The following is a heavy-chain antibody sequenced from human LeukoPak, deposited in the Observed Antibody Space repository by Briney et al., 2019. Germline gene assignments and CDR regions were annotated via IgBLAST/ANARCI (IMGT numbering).Heavy chain of an antibody. CDR3: AREGPPLEWFHDNFDY. CDR1: GFTFSSYS. J-gene: IGHJ4*02. Sequence: GGSLRLSCAASGFTFSSYSMNWVRQAPGKGLEWVSSISSSSSYIYYADSVKGRFTISRDNAKNSLYLQMNSLRAEDTAVYYCAREGPPLEWFHDNFDYWGRGTLVTVSS. V-gene: IGHV3-21*01. D-gene: IGHD3-3*01. CDR2: ISSSSSYI.